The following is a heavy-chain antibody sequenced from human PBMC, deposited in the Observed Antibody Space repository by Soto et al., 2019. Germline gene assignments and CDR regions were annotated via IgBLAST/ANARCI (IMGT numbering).Heavy chain of an antibody. Sequence: QVQLQESGPGLVKPSQTLSLTCTVSGGSISSGAYYWSWIRQPPGKGLEWIGYIYYSGSTYYNPSLKSRVTIAVDTSKNQFSLKLSSVTAADTAVYYCASEKPDYRGTFDPWGQGTLVTVSS. CDR1: GGSISSGAYY. V-gene: IGHV4-30-4*01. D-gene: IGHD4-4*01. CDR3: ASEKPDYRGTFDP. J-gene: IGHJ5*02. CDR2: IYYSGST.